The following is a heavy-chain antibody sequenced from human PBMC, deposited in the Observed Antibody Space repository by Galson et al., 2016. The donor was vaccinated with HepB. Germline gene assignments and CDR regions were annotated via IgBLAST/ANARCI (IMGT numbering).Heavy chain of an antibody. CDR2: XXWDXGXT. D-gene: IGHD5-18*01. Sequence: SLRLSCAASGFTFDXXXMHXXXQAXXXGLXXVSXXXWDXGXTYYADSVXGRFAISRDSSNNSLYLQMDSLRAEDTAXXYCAKDLEYSRSGYSYGSLCYWGXXTLXTXSP. CDR1: GFTFDXXX. CDR3: AKDLEYSRSGYSYGSLCY. V-gene: IGHV3-43*01. J-gene: IGHJ4*01.